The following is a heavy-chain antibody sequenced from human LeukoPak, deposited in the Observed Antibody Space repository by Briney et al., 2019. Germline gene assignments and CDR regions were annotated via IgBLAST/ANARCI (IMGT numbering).Heavy chain of an antibody. CDR2: ISGSGGST. J-gene: IGHJ3*02. Sequence: GGSLGLSCAASGFTFSSYAMSWVRQAPGKGLEWVSAISGSGGSTYYADSVKGRSTISRDNSKNTLYLQMNSLRAEDTAVYYCAKDTIFGVVITDAFDIWGQGTMVTVSS. CDR1: GFTFSSYA. D-gene: IGHD3-3*01. V-gene: IGHV3-23*01. CDR3: AKDTIFGVVITDAFDI.